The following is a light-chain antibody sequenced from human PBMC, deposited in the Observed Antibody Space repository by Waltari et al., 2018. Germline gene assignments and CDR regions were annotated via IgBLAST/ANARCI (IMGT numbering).Light chain of an antibody. CDR3: SSYTSSGTGI. CDR1: GSDVGSYVY. CDR2: DVS. Sequence: QSALTQPASVSGSPGQSITISCTGTGSDVGSYVYVSWYQQHPGKGPKLMIFDVSNGPSGVSKRYAGSKSDNTASLTISGLQAEDEADYYCSSYTSSGTGIFGGGTKLTVL. V-gene: IGLV2-14*03. J-gene: IGLJ2*01.